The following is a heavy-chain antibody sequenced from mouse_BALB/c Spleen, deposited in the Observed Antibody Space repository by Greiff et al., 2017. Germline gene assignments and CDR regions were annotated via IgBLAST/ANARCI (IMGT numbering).Heavy chain of an antibody. Sequence: QVQLKQSGPGLVAPSQSLSITCTVSGFSLTSYGVHWVRQPPGKGLEWLGVIWAGGSTNYNSALMSRLSISKDNSKSQVFLKMNSLQTDDTAMYYCAGYYDGYSWFAYWGQGTLVTVSA. CDR1: GFSLTSYG. CDR2: IWAGGST. V-gene: IGHV2-9*02. D-gene: IGHD2-3*01. CDR3: AGYYDGYSWFAY. J-gene: IGHJ3*01.